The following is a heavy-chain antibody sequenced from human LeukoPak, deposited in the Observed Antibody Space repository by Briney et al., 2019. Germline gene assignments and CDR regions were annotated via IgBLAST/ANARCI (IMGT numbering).Heavy chain of an antibody. CDR1: GGSISSSSYY. Sequence: SETLSLTCTVSGGSISSSSYYWGWIRQPPGKGLEGSGSIYYSGSTYYNPSLKSRVTISVGTSKNHSSLKLSSVTAADRAVYYCARHIHSEGVSSGYYVFDYWGQGTLVIVSS. CDR3: ARHIHSEGVSSGYYVFDY. CDR2: IYYSGST. D-gene: IGHD3-22*01. V-gene: IGHV4-39*01. J-gene: IGHJ4*02.